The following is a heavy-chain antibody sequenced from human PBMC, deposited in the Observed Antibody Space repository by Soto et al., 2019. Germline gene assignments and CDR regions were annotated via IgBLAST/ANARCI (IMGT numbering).Heavy chain of an antibody. Sequence: PGGSLRLSCAASGFTFSSYAMSWVRQAPGKGLKWVSTISGSGGSTYYAESVKGRFTISRDNSKNTLYLQMNSLRAEDTAVYYCARELERLFDYWGQGTLVTVSS. CDR2: ISGSGGST. D-gene: IGHD1-1*01. CDR3: ARELERLFDY. V-gene: IGHV3-23*01. J-gene: IGHJ4*02. CDR1: GFTFSSYA.